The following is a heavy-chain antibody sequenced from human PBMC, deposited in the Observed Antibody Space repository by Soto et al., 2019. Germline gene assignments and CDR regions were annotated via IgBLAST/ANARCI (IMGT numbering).Heavy chain of an antibody. CDR3: AKNYYDSSDYYFDY. CDR2: ISSSTTYM. J-gene: IGHJ4*02. CDR1: GFTFSTSS. V-gene: IGHV3-21*01. Sequence: GGSLRLSCAASGFTFSTSSMNWVRQAPGKGLEWVSSISSSTTYMYYADSVKGRFTISRDNAKNSLYLQMISLRAEDTAVYYCAKNYYDSSDYYFDYWGQGTLVTVSS. D-gene: IGHD3-22*01.